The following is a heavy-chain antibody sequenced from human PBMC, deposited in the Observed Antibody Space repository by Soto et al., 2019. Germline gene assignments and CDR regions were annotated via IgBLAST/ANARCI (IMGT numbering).Heavy chain of an antibody. CDR2: VNSDGSST. CDR3: VCFECGRTAVATAMEANGY. V-gene: IGHV3-74*01. Sequence: VQLVASGGGLVQPGGSLRLSCAASGFTFSSYWMHWVRQGPGKGLVWVSRVNSDGSSTSYADSVRGRFTISRDNAKNTRYLQMSSLRVEDTALYYCVCFECGRTAVATAMEANGYWGQGTLVTVSS. J-gene: IGHJ4*02. D-gene: IGHD2-21*02. CDR1: GFTFSSYW.